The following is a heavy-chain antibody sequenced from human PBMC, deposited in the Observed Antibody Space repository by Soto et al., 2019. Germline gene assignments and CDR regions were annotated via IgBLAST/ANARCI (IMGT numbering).Heavy chain of an antibody. J-gene: IGHJ4*02. CDR3: ARDPPPPDY. CDR2: IIPIFGTA. V-gene: IGHV1-69*05. Sequence: SVKVSCKASGGTFSSYAISWVRQAPGQGLEWMGGIIPIFGTANYAQKFQGRVTMTTDTSTSTAYMELRSLRSDDAAVYYCARDPPPPDYWGQGTLVTVSS. CDR1: GGTFSSYA.